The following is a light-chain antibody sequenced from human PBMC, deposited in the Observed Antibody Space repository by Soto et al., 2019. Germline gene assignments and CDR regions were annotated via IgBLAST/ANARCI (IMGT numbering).Light chain of an antibody. CDR1: ESVHTN. CDR2: DAS. J-gene: IGKJ5*01. V-gene: IGKV3-11*01. Sequence: VMTQSPATLSVSPGERATLSCRASESVHTNLAWYQQKPGQAPRLLIYDASNRATGIPARFSGSGSGTDFTLTISSLEPEDFAVYYCQQRSNWPPIFGQGTRLEIK. CDR3: QQRSNWPPI.